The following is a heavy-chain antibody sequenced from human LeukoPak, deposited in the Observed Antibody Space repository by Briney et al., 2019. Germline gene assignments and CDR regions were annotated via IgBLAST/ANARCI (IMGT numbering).Heavy chain of an antibody. D-gene: IGHD1-26*01. V-gene: IGHV3-74*03. J-gene: IGHJ4*02. CDR1: GVTLSSAW. CDR3: VRDRVGPDY. CDR2: ITDDATT. Sequence: GGSLKLSCAPSGVTLSSAWMHWVRQAPGTGLVWVSRITDDATTTYADSVRGRFTISRDNAKNILYLQMNSLRAEDTAVYYCVRDRVGPDYWGQGTLVTVSS.